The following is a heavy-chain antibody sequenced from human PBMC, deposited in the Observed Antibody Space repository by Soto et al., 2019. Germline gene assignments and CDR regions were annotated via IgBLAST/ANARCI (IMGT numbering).Heavy chain of an antibody. Sequence: QITLKESGPTLVKPTQTLTLTCTFSGFSLSTSGVGVGWIRQPPGKALEWLALIYWDDDKRYSPSLKSRLTLTKDTSKNQVGLTMTNMDPVDTATYYCAHRCCGGDCSLASFDYWGQGTLVTVSS. CDR3: AHRCCGGDCSLASFDY. D-gene: IGHD2-21*01. J-gene: IGHJ4*02. V-gene: IGHV2-5*02. CDR1: GFSLSTSGVG. CDR2: IYWDDDK.